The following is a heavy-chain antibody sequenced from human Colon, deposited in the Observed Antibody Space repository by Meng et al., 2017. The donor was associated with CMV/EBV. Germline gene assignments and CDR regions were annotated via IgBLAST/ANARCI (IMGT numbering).Heavy chain of an antibody. CDR2: AKNKAWQYGT. J-gene: IGHJ4*02. CDR1: GFTFSSYA. CDR3: VRDGRMYAFDY. V-gene: IGHV3-72*01. D-gene: IGHD2-8*01. Sequence: GESLKISCAASGFTFSSYAMSWVRQAAGKGLEWVGRAKNKAWQYGTEYAASVKGRFIISRDDSNGSLYLQMNSLKHEDTAVYYCVRDGRMYAFDYWGQGTLVTVSS.